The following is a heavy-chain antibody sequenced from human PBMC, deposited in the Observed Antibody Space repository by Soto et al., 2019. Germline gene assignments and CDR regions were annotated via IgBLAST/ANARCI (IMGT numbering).Heavy chain of an antibody. V-gene: IGHV1-2*04. CDR3: ARDYYYSSGYSKRHCYYGMDV. Sequence: ASVKVSCKASGYTFTGYYMHWVRQAPGQGLEWMGWINPNSGGTNYAQKFQGWVTMTRDTSLSTAYMELSRLRSDDTAVYYCARDYYYSSGYSKRHCYYGMDVWGQGTTVTVSS. D-gene: IGHD3-22*01. J-gene: IGHJ6*02. CDR1: GYTFTGYY. CDR2: INPNSGGT.